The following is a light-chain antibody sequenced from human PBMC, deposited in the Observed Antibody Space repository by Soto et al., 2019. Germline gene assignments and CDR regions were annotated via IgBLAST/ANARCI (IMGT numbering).Light chain of an antibody. J-gene: IGKJ4*01. CDR3: QKYNSAPLT. V-gene: IGKV3-15*01. CDR2: GAS. CDR1: QSVSSN. Sequence: EIVMTQSPATLSVSPGERATLSCRASQSVSSNLAWYQHKPGQAPRLLVYGASTRASGIPDRFSGSGSGTDFTLTISSLQPEDVAAYYCQKYNSAPLTFGGGTKVEIK.